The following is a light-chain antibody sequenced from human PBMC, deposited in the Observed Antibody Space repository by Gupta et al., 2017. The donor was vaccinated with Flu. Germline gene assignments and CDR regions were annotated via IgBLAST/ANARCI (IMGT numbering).Light chain of an antibody. CDR2: GAS. J-gene: IGKJ2*01. Sequence: EIVMTQSPATLSVSPGERATLSCRASQSVSSNLAWYQQKPGQAPRLLIYGASTRATGIPARFSGSGSGTEFNLTISSLQSEDFAVYYCQQYNNWPPEGTFGQGTKLEIK. V-gene: IGKV3-15*01. CDR3: QQYNNWPPEGT. CDR1: QSVSSN.